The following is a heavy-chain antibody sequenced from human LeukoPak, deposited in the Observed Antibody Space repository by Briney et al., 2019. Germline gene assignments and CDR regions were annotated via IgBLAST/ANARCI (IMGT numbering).Heavy chain of an antibody. CDR1: VYTFTGYY. D-gene: IGHD3-22*01. J-gene: IGHJ4*02. Sequence: GASVKVSCTASVYTFTGYYMHWVRQAPGQGLEWMGWINPNSGGTNYAQKFQGRVTMTRDMSPRTVYMELSSLRSEDTAVYYCARSWDYYDSGGDYWGQGTLVTVSS. CDR3: ARSWDYYDSGGDY. V-gene: IGHV1-2*02. CDR2: INPNSGGT.